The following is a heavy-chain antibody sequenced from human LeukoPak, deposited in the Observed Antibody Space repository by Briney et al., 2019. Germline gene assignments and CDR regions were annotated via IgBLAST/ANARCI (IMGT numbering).Heavy chain of an antibody. CDR1: GFTFSTYA. CDR3: AKGNRSGSEN. CDR2: ISGSGDYT. V-gene: IGHV3-23*01. Sequence: GGSLRLSCAASGFTFSTYAMSWVRQAPGKGLEWVSIISGSGDYTNYADSVKGRFTISRNNSKNTFYVQMNSLRAEDTAVYYCAKGNRSGSENWGQGTLVTVSS. J-gene: IGHJ4*02. D-gene: IGHD1-1*01.